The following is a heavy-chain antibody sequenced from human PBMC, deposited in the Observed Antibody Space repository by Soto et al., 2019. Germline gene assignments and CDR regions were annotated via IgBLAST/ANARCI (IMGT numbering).Heavy chain of an antibody. CDR1: GGSIRSYY. Sequence: PSETLSLTCTVSGGSIRSYYWSWIRQPAGKGLEWIGRIYTSGSMNYNPSLKSRVTMSLDTSKNQFSLKLSSVTAADTAVYYCARDRRYYYDSTGPIFDYWGQGTLVTVSS. D-gene: IGHD3-22*01. J-gene: IGHJ4*02. CDR2: IYTSGSM. CDR3: ARDRRYYYDSTGPIFDY. V-gene: IGHV4-4*07.